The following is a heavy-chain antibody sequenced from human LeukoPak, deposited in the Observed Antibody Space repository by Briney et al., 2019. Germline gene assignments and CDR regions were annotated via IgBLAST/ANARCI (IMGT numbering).Heavy chain of an antibody. CDR3: ARDSPRPYCSGGSCYYFDY. CDR1: GYTFTSYG. J-gene: IGHJ4*02. D-gene: IGHD2-15*01. V-gene: IGHV1-18*01. Sequence: GASVKVSCKASGYTFTSYGISWVRQAPGQGLEWMGWISAYNGNTNYAQKLQGRVTMTTDTSTSTAYMELRSLRSDDTAVYYCARDSPRPYCSGGSCYYFDYWGQGTLVTVSS. CDR2: ISAYNGNT.